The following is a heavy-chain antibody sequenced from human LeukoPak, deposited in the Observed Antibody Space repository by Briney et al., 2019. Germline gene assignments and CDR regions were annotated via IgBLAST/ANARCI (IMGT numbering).Heavy chain of an antibody. D-gene: IGHD5-18*01. CDR2: INHSGST. J-gene: IGHJ4*02. CDR3: ARAGQLWLIATFDY. Sequence: PSETLSLTCAVYGGSFSGYYWSWIRQPPGKGLEWIGEINHSGSTSYNPSLKSRVTISVDTSKNQSSLKLSSVTAADTAVYYCARAGQLWLIATFDYWGQGTLVTVSS. V-gene: IGHV4-34*01. CDR1: GGSFSGYY.